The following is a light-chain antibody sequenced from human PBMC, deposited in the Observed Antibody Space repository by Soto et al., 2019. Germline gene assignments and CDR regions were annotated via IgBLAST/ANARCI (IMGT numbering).Light chain of an antibody. J-gene: IGKJ2*01. V-gene: IGKV3-20*01. CDR3: QQYGSSPYT. Sequence: ELVLTQSPGTLSLSPGERATLSCRASQSVGSDYLAWYQQKPGQAPRLLIYGASHKAFGIPDRFSGSGSGTDFTLTISRLDPEDFAVYYCQQYGSSPYTFGQGTKLEI. CDR1: QSVGSDY. CDR2: GAS.